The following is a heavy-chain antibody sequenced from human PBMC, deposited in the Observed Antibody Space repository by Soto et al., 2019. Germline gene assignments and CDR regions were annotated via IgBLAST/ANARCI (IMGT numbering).Heavy chain of an antibody. CDR1: GFAFKTYG. J-gene: IGHJ4*02. Sequence: QVQLVESGGGVVQPGRSLRLSCAASGFAFKTYGMHWVRQAPGKGLEWVAVISFDGNNKYYPDSVKGRFTVSRDNSKNTLSLQMNSLRAEDTAVYYCAKDLSPVTTYYFDYWGQGTLVTVSS. CDR2: ISFDGNNK. D-gene: IGHD4-4*01. V-gene: IGHV3-30*18. CDR3: AKDLSPVTTYYFDY.